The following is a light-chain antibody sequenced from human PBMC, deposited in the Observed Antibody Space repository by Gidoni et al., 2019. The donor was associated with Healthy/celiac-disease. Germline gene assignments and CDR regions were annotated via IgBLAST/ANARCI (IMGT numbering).Light chain of an antibody. CDR3: QQYGSSPWT. V-gene: IGKV3-20*01. J-gene: IGKJ1*01. Sequence: EIVLTQSPGTLSLSPGERATLSCRASQSVSSSYLAWYQQKPGLAPRLLIYGASSRATGIPDRFRGSGSGTDFTLTISRLEPEDFAVYYCQQYGSSPWTFGXYQGGNQT. CDR1: QSVSSSY. CDR2: GAS.